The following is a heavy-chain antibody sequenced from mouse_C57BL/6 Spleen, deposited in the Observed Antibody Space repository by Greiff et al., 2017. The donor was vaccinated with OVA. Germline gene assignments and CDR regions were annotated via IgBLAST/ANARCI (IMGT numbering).Heavy chain of an antibody. CDR2: ISDGGSYT. CDR1: GFTFSSYA. Sequence: DVKLVESGGGLVKPGGSLKLSCAASGFTFSSYAMSWVRQTPEKRLEWVATISDGGSYTYYPDNVKGRFTISRDNAKNNLYLQMSHLKSEDTAMYYCARGGVDWYFDVWGTGTTVTVSS. CDR3: ARGGVDWYFDV. J-gene: IGHJ1*03. V-gene: IGHV5-4*03. D-gene: IGHD1-1*01.